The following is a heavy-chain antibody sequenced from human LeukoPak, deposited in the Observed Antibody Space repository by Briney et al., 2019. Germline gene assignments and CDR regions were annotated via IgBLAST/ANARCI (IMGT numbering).Heavy chain of an antibody. CDR2: IYSSGST. CDR3: GRAPDY. Sequence: PSETLSLTCTVSGASISSDYWSWIRQPPGKGLEWIGSIYSSGSTYYSPSLKSRVTISEDTSKAHFSLKLSSVTAADTAVYYCGRAPDYWGQGTLVTVSS. CDR1: GASISSDY. V-gene: IGHV4-39*02. J-gene: IGHJ4*02.